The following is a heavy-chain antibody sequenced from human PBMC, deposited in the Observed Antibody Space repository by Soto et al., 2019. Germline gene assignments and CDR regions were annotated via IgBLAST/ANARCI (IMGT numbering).Heavy chain of an antibody. V-gene: IGHV4-30-4*01. D-gene: IGHD3-10*01. CDR1: GGSIGSGDYY. CDR2: IYYSGST. Sequence: PSETLSLTCTVSGGSIGSGDYYWSWIRPPPGNGLEWIGYIYYSGSTSYNPSLKSRVSISVDTSKNQFSLKLSSVTAADTALYYCARTYYYGSGSSDYWGQGTLVTVSS. CDR3: ARTYYYGSGSSDY. J-gene: IGHJ4*02.